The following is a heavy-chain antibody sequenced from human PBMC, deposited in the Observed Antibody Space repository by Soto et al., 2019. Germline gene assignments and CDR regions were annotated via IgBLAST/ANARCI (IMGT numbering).Heavy chain of an antibody. CDR3: ARVSYYYDSSGYQISQAFDY. V-gene: IGHV4-59*01. CDR2: IYYSGST. D-gene: IGHD3-22*01. Sequence: SETLSLTCTVSGGSISSYYWSWIRQPPGKGLEWIGYIYYSGSTNYNPSLKSRVTISVDTSKNQFSLKLSSVTAADTAVYYCARVSYYYDSSGYQISQAFDYWVQGTLVTVSS. CDR1: GGSISSYY. J-gene: IGHJ4*02.